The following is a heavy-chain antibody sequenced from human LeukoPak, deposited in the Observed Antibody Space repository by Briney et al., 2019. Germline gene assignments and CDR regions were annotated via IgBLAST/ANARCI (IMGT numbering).Heavy chain of an antibody. CDR2: ISAYNGNT. CDR1: GYTFTSYG. V-gene: IGHV1-18*01. Sequence: GCSVTVSCKASGYTFTSYGISWVRQAPGQGLEWIGWISAYNGNTNYAQKLQGRRTMTTDTSTNTDYMELRSLRSDDTAVYCCARFPGCSGSYYHPFDYWGQGTLVTVPS. D-gene: IGHD3-10*02. J-gene: IGHJ4*02. CDR3: ARFPGCSGSYYHPFDY.